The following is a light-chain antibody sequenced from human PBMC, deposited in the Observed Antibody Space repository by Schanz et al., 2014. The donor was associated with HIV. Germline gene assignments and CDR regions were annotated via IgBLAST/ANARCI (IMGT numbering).Light chain of an antibody. J-gene: IGLJ2*01. Sequence: QSALTQPASVSGSPGQSITISCTGTSNDVGTYNLVSWYQQHPGKAPQLMIYEVNKRPSGVPNRFSGSKSGNTASLTVSGLQADDEADYYCSSFAGNNKLLFGGGTKLTVL. CDR2: EVN. V-gene: IGLV2-14*02. CDR1: SNDVGTYNL. CDR3: SSFAGNNKLL.